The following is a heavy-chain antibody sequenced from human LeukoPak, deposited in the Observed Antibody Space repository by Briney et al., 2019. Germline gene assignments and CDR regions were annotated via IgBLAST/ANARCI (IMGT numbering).Heavy chain of an antibody. D-gene: IGHD6-19*01. CDR3: ARADSIAVAGWDY. J-gene: IGHJ4*02. V-gene: IGHV4-39*07. CDR1: GGSISSSTYY. Sequence: SETLSLTCTVSGGSISSSTYYWGWIRQPPGKGLEWIGSIYYGGSTYYNPSLKSRVTISVDTSKNQFSLKLSSVTAADTAVYYCARADSIAVAGWDYWGQGTLVTVSS. CDR2: IYYGGST.